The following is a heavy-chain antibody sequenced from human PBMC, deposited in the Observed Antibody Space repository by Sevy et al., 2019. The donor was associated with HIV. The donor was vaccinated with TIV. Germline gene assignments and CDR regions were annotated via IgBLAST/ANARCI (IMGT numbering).Heavy chain of an antibody. CDR2: ISLSNIYI. V-gene: IGHV3-21*01. J-gene: IGHJ4*02. CDR1: EFTFSSFT. CDR3: ARDRTFASGWSQGPDY. D-gene: IGHD6-25*01. Sequence: GGSLRLSCAASEFTFSSFTMTWVRQAPGKGLEWVASISLSNIYILYADSVKGRFIISRDNAKNSLFLQMNSLRSDDTARYYCARDRTFASGWSQGPDYWGLGALVTVSS.